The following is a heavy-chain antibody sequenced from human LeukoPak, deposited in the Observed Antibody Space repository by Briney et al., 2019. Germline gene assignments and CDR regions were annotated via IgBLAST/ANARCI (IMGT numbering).Heavy chain of an antibody. CDR2: INPNSGGT. V-gene: IGHV1-2*02. Sequence: ASVTVSCKASGYTFTGYYMHWVRQAPGQGLEWMGWINPNSGGTNYAQKFQGRVTMTRYTSISTAYMELSRLRSDDTAVYYCARGGLRYYDSSGYQVYYWGQGTLVTVSS. CDR3: ARGGLRYYDSSGYQVYY. D-gene: IGHD3-22*01. J-gene: IGHJ4*02. CDR1: GYTFTGYY.